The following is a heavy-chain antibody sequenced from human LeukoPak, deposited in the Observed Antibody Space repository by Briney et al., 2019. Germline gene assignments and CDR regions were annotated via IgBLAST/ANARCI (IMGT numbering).Heavy chain of an antibody. CDR3: ARLITAVAGNYFDY. J-gene: IGHJ4*02. CDR1: GFTFSYYS. CDR2: ISNSGRTI. V-gene: IGHV3-48*01. Sequence: SGGSLRLSCATSGFTFSYYSMHWVRQAPGRGLEWVSYISNSGRTIYYADSVKGRFTISRDNAKNSVYLQMNSLRAEDTAVYYCARLITAVAGNYFDYWGQGTLVTVSS. D-gene: IGHD6-19*01.